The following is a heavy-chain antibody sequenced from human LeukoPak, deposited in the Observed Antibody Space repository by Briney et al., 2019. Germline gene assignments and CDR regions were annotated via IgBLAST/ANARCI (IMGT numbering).Heavy chain of an antibody. Sequence: SEILSLTCTASGGSISSSSYYWGWIRQPPGKGLEWIGSIYYSGSTYYNPSLKSRVTISVDTSKNQFSLKLSSVTAADTAVYYCARRDGSGSYSLYYFDYWGQGTLVTVSS. CDR2: IYYSGST. CDR1: GGSISSSSYY. D-gene: IGHD3-10*01. CDR3: ARRDGSGSYSLYYFDY. J-gene: IGHJ4*02. V-gene: IGHV4-39*01.